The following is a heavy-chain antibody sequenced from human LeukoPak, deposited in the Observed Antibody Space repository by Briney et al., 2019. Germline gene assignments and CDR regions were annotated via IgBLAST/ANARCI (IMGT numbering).Heavy chain of an antibody. J-gene: IGHJ6*02. CDR2: ISGSGGST. D-gene: IGHD2-15*01. V-gene: IGHV3-23*01. CDR3: AREAVDIVVVVAATYYYYGMDV. CDR1: GFTFSSYA. Sequence: PGGSLRLSCAASGFTFSSYAMSWVRQAPGKGLEWVSAISGSGGSTYYADSVKGRFTISRDNSKNTLYLQMNSLRAEDTAVYYCAREAVDIVVVVAATYYYYGMDVWGQGTTVTVSS.